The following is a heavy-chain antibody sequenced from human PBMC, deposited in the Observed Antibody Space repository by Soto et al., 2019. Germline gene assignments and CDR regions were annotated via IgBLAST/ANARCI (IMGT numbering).Heavy chain of an antibody. CDR3: AREERLVNAFDI. J-gene: IGHJ3*02. CDR2: INAGNGNT. V-gene: IGHV1-3*01. Sequence: QVQLVQSGAEVKKPGASVKVSCKASGYTFTSYAMRWVRQAPGQRLEWMGWINAGNGNTKYSQKFQGRVTITRDTSASTAYMELSSLRSEDTAVYYCAREERLVNAFDIWGQGTMVTVSS. D-gene: IGHD2-2*01. CDR1: GYTFTSYA.